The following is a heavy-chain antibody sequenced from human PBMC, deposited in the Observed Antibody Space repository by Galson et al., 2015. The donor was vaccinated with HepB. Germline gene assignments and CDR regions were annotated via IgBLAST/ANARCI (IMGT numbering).Heavy chain of an antibody. Sequence: CAISGDSASSNSAAWNWIRQSLSRGLEWLGRTYYRSKWYNDYAVSVKSRITINPDTSKNQFSLQLNSVTAADTAVYYCASYSGSQAFGYWGQGTLVTVSS. J-gene: IGHJ4*02. CDR3: ASYSGSQAFGY. D-gene: IGHD1-26*01. CDR1: GDSASSNSAA. V-gene: IGHV6-1*01. CDR2: TYYRSKWYN.